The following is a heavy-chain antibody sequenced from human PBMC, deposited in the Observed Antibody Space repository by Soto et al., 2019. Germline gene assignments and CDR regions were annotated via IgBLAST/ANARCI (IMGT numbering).Heavy chain of an antibody. V-gene: IGHV3-74*01. CDR2: INSDGSST. CDR1: GFTFSSYW. CDR3: ARDPSAAGTRLNNWFDP. J-gene: IGHJ5*02. Sequence: GGSLRLSCAASGFTFSSYWMHWVRQAPGKGLVWVSRINSDGSSTSYADSVKGRFTISRDNAKNTLYLQMNSLRAEDTAVYYCARDPSAAGTRLNNWFDPWGQGTLVTVSS. D-gene: IGHD6-13*01.